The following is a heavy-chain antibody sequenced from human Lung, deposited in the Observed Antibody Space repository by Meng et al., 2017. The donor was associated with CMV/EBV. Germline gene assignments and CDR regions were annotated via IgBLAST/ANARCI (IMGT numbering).Heavy chain of an antibody. CDR3: ANSGLAGGAR. V-gene: IGHV3-7*01. CDR2: IKHDGSEK. D-gene: IGHD2-21*01. CDR1: GFTFSSSW. Sequence: GESLKISCVASGFTFSSSWMSWVRRAPGKGPEWVATIKHDGSEKHHGDSAKGRFTISRDNAKNSLFLQMDSLRAEDTAVYYCANSGLAGGARWGQGTLVTVSS. J-gene: IGHJ4*02.